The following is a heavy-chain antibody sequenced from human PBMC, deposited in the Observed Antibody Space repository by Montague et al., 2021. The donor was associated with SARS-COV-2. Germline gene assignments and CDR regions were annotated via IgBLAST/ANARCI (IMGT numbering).Heavy chain of an antibody. V-gene: IGHV4-39*01. CDR2: IYYSGTT. CDR1: GGSISSSSYY. CDR3: ARGPRITMIVVVITDIWFDP. D-gene: IGHD3-22*01. Sequence: SETLSLTCTVSGGSISSSSYYWGWIRQPPGKGPEWIGSIYYSGTTFYNPSLRSRVTMSVDTSKNQFSLKLTSVTAADTAVYYCARGPRITMIVVVITDIWFDPWGQGTLVTVSS. J-gene: IGHJ5*02.